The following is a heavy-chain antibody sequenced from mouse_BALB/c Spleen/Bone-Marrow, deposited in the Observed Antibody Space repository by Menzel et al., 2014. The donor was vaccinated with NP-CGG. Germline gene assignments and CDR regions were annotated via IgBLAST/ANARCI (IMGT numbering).Heavy chain of an antibody. D-gene: IGHD1-1*01. J-gene: IGHJ3*01. CDR3: AGSTPLAY. Sequence: QVQLQQPGAELVRPGSSVKISCKASGYAFSRSWMNWVKQRPGQSLEWIGQIYPGDDDTNYSGKFKGRATLTADKSSGTAYMQLSSLTSEDSAVYFCAGSTPLAYWGQGTLVTVSA. V-gene: IGHV1-80*01. CDR1: GYAFSRSW. CDR2: IYPGDDDT.